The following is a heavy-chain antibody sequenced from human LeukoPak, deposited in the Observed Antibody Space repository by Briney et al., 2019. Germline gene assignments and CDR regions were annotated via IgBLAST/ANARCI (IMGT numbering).Heavy chain of an antibody. Sequence: PAETLSLTCSVSGGSISSDYWAWIRQPPGKGLEWIGYMHYTGSTNYNPPLKSRVTISLATSKNQFSLKLSSVTAADTAVYYCARVSVVYGMDVWGRGTTVTVS. CDR1: GGSISSDY. CDR2: MHYTGST. CDR3: ARVSVVYGMDV. J-gene: IGHJ6*02. V-gene: IGHV4-59*01.